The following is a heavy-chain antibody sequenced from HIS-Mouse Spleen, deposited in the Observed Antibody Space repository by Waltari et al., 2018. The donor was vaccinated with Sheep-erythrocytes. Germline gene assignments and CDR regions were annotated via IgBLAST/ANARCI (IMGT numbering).Heavy chain of an antibody. CDR2: SSWNSGSI. Sequence: EVQLVESGGGLVQPGRSLRLSCAASGFSFDDYAMHWVRQAPGKGWKGGSGSSWNSGSIGNADSGKGRFTISRDNAKNSLYLQMNSLRAEDTALYYCAKDISRNIVVVPAAVGDYWGQGTLVTVSS. CDR3: AKDISRNIVVVPAAVGDY. J-gene: IGHJ4*02. V-gene: IGHV3-9*01. D-gene: IGHD2-2*01. CDR1: GFSFDDYA.